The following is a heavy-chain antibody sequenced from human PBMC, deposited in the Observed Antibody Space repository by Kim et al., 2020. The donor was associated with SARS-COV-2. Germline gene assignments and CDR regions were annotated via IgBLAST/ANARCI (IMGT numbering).Heavy chain of an antibody. V-gene: IGHV1-3*01. D-gene: IGHD6-19*01. CDR1: GYTFSTYA. Sequence: ASVKVSCKASGYTFSTYAMHWVRQAPGQRLAWMGWINAGTGNTRYSQKFQGRVTITRDTSASTAYMELSSLRSEDTAVYYCARLTVAGTWGFDYWGQGTLVTVSS. CDR3: ARLTVAGTWGFDY. CDR2: INAGTGNT. J-gene: IGHJ4*02.